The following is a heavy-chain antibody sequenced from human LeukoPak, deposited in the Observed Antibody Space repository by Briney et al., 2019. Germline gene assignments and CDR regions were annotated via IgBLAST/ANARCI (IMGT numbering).Heavy chain of an antibody. J-gene: IGHJ5*02. D-gene: IGHD3-3*01. CDR1: GFTFSNYS. Sequence: GGSLRLSCAASGFTFSNYSMNWVRQAPGKGLEWVSSISSSSSYIYYADSVKGRFTISRDNAKNSQYLQMNSLRTEDTAVYYCARSARSTIFGVVISNWFEPWGQRTLVTVSS. CDR2: ISSSSSYI. CDR3: ARSARSTIFGVVISNWFEP. V-gene: IGHV3-21*01.